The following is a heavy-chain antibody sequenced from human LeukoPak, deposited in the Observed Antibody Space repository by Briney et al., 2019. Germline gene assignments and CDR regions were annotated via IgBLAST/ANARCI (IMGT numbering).Heavy chain of an antibody. CDR2: ISGSGGST. V-gene: IGHV3-23*01. Sequence: GGSLRLSCAASGFTFSSYAMSWVRQAPGKGLEWVSAISGSGGSTYYADSVKGRFTISRDNSKNSLYLQMNSLRAEDTAVYYCAREGYYYDSSGYIPPYYFDYWGQGTLVTVSS. CDR3: AREGYYYDSSGYIPPYYFDY. D-gene: IGHD3-22*01. CDR1: GFTFSSYA. J-gene: IGHJ4*02.